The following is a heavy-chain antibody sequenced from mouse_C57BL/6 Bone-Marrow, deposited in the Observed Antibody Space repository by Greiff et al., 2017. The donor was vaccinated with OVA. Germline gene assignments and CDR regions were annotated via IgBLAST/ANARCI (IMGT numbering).Heavy chain of an antibody. V-gene: IGHV2-6*03. D-gene: IGHD1-1*01. CDR3: ARASGGSSYAMDY. CDR1: GFSLTSYG. CDR2: IWSDGST. Sequence: QVQLQQSGPGLVAPSQSLSITCTVSGFSLTSYGVHWVRQPPGKGLEWLVVIWSDGSTTYNSALKSRLSLSKDNSKSQVFLKMNSLQTDDTAMYYCARASGGSSYAMDYWGQGTSVTVSS. J-gene: IGHJ4*01.